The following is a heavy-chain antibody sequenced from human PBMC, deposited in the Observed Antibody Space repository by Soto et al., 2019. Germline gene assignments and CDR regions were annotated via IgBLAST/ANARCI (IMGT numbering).Heavy chain of an antibody. CDR2: ISSSSSTI. CDR3: ARDRGVREFDY. CDR1: GFTFSSYS. Sequence: EVQLVESGGGLVQPGGSLRLSCAASGFTFSSYSMNWVRQAPGKGLEWVSYISSSSSTIYYADSVKGRFTISRDNAKNSLYLQMNSLRAEDTAVYYCARDRGVREFDYWGQGTLVTVSS. D-gene: IGHD3-10*01. J-gene: IGHJ4*02. V-gene: IGHV3-48*01.